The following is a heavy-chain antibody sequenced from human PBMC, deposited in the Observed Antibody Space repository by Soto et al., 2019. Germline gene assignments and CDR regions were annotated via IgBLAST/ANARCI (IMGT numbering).Heavy chain of an antibody. V-gene: IGHV3-74*01. CDR2: INSDGSST. Sequence: GGSLRLSCAASGFTFSSYWMHWVRQAPGKGLVWVSRINSDGSSTSYADSVKGRFTISRDNAKNTLYLQMNSLRAEDTAVYYCARGYSSSWYFMVAYGMDVWGQGTTVTVSS. D-gene: IGHD6-13*01. CDR3: ARGYSSSWYFMVAYGMDV. CDR1: GFTFSSYW. J-gene: IGHJ6*02.